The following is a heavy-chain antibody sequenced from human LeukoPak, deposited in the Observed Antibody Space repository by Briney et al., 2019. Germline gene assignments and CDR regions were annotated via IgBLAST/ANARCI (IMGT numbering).Heavy chain of an antibody. Sequence: GGSLRLSCAASGFTFSSSAMSWVRQAPGKGLEWVSTISGGGGSTYYADSVKGRFTISRDNSKNTLYLQVNSLRAEDAAVYYCAKGGKWDVTPFDYWGQGTLVTVSS. CDR3: AKGGKWDVTPFDY. CDR1: GFTFSSSA. J-gene: IGHJ4*02. V-gene: IGHV3-23*01. CDR2: ISGGGGST. D-gene: IGHD1-26*01.